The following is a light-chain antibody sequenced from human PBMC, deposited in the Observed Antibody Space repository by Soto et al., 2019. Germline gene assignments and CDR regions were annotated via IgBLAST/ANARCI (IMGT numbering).Light chain of an antibody. CDR2: DVS. J-gene: IGKJ1*01. CDR3: QQYGSSPT. V-gene: IGKV3-20*01. Sequence: EIVLTQSPGTLSLSPGERATLSCRSSQSVSSSYLAWYQQKPGQAPRLLIYDVSSRATGIPDRFSGSGSGTDFTIIISRLAPEDYAVYYCQQYGSSPTFGQGTKVEIK. CDR1: QSVSSSY.